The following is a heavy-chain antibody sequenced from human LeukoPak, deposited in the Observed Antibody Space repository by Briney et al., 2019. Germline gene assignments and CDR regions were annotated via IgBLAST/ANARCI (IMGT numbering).Heavy chain of an antibody. CDR3: AKTRVTWDRFQQQVARADALDI. J-gene: IGHJ3*02. CDR2: IYYTGST. D-gene: IGHD4-17*01. CDR1: GGSISSSSYY. Sequence: SETLSLTCTVSGGSISSSSYYWGWIRQPPGKGLEWIGSIYYTGSTYYNPSLKSRVAISVDTSKHQFSLRLSSVTAADTAVYYCAKTRVTWDRFQQQVARADALDIWGQGTSVTVSS. V-gene: IGHV4-39*07.